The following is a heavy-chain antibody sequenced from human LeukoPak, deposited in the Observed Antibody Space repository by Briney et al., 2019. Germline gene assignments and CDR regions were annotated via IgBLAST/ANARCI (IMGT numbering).Heavy chain of an antibody. D-gene: IGHD4-17*01. V-gene: IGHV3-23*01. J-gene: IGHJ4*02. Sequence: GGSLRLSCAASGSTFNNYNMNWVRQAPGKGLEWVSAISGSGAGTYYADSVKGRFTISRDNSKNTLYLQMNSLRAEDTAVYYCAKEVSRVTTFYFDYWGQGTLVTVSS. CDR2: ISGSGAGT. CDR3: AKEVSRVTTFYFDY. CDR1: GSTFNNYN.